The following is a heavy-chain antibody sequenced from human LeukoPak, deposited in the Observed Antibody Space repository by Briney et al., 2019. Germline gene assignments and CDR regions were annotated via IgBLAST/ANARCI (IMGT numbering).Heavy chain of an antibody. D-gene: IGHD4-11*01. J-gene: IGHJ5*02. CDR2: ISGSDVST. CDR3: ARGRYSRTCRWLDP. V-gene: IGHV3-23*01. Sequence: GVLRLSCVASGFTFRHYAMSWVRQAPGKGLEWVSCISGSDVSTYYAESVKGRFTISRDNSKNTLYLQMNSLRAEDTAVYYCARGRYSRTCRWLDPWGQGTLVTVSS. CDR1: GFTFRHYA.